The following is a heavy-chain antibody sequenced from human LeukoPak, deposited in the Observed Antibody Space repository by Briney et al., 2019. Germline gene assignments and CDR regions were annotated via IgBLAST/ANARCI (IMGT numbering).Heavy chain of an antibody. CDR3: ARDSGRYDLDVAFDY. D-gene: IGHD1-26*01. J-gene: IGHJ4*02. Sequence: GGSLRLSCAASGFTFSSYAMHWVRQAPGKGLEYVSAISSSGGSTYYANSVKGRFTISRDNSKNTLYLQMGSLRAEDMAVYYCARDSGRYDLDVAFDYWGERTLVTVSS. V-gene: IGHV3-64*01. CDR2: ISSSGGST. CDR1: GFTFSSYA.